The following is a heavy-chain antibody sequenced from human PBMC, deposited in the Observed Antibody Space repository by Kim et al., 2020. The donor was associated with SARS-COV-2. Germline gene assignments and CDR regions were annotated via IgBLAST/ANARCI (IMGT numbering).Heavy chain of an antibody. CDR3: ARHDYGSGSYYPDP. D-gene: IGHD3-10*01. Sequence: SETLSLTCTVSGGSVSSSRYYWGWIRQPPGGGLEWIGSIYYSGYTYYNPSLKSRVTMSVVTSKNQFSLKLSSVTAADTAVYYCARHDYGSGSYYPDPWGQGTLVSVSS. CDR1: GGSVSSSRYY. J-gene: IGHJ5*02. V-gene: IGHV4-39*01. CDR2: IYYSGYT.